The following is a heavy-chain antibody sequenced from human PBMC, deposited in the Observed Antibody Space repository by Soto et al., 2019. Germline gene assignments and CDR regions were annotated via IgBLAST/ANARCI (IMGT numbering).Heavy chain of an antibody. CDR1: GFTFSSYG. V-gene: IGHV3-33*01. D-gene: IGHD6-13*01. J-gene: IGHJ4*02. Sequence: QVQLVESGGGVVQPGRSLRLSCAASGFTFSSYGMHWVRQAPGKGLEWVAVIWSDGSNKYYADSVKGRFTISRDNSKHTRHLQRNSRSAEDTAGYYCARDGSSRWGAWGQGTLVTVSS. CDR3: ARDGSSRWGA. CDR2: IWSDGSNK.